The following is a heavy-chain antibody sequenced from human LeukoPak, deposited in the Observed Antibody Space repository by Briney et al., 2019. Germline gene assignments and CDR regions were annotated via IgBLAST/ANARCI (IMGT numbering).Heavy chain of an antibody. CDR1: GFTLSAYS. V-gene: IGHV3-7*01. Sequence: GGSLRLSCAASGFTLSAYSMSWVRQAPGKGLEWVAHIKKNGSEKYYADSVRGRFTISRDNAKNALYLQMNSLRVEDTAVYYCVRDHYFGSGSYYDWFDPWGQGTLVTVSS. J-gene: IGHJ5*02. CDR2: IKKNGSEK. D-gene: IGHD3-10*01. CDR3: VRDHYFGSGSYYDWFDP.